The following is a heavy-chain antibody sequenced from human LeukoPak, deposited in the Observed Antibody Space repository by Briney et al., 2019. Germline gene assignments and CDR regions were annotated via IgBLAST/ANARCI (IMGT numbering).Heavy chain of an antibody. CDR3: AKNAYYDILTGYYRPNY. V-gene: IGHV3-23*01. Sequence: GGSLRLSCATSGFTFSSYAMSWVRQAPGKGLEWVSAISGSGGSTYYADSVKGRFTISRDNSKNTLYLQMNSLRAEDTAVYYCAKNAYYDILTGYYRPNYWGQGTLVTVSS. CDR1: GFTFSSYA. CDR2: ISGSGGST. D-gene: IGHD3-9*01. J-gene: IGHJ4*02.